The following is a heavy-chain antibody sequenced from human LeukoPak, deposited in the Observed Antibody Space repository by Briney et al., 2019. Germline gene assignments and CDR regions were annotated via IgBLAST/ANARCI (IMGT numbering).Heavy chain of an antibody. CDR1: GFTFSSYA. CDR3: ARISSSGWYLPYYYYYYMDV. Sequence: GGSLRLSCAASGFTFSSYAMSWVRQAPGKGLEWVSAISGSGGSTYYADSVKGRFTISRDNSKNSLYLQMNSLRAEDTAVYYCARISSSGWYLPYYYYYYMDVWGKGTTVTVSS. V-gene: IGHV3-23*01. CDR2: ISGSGGST. J-gene: IGHJ6*03. D-gene: IGHD6-19*01.